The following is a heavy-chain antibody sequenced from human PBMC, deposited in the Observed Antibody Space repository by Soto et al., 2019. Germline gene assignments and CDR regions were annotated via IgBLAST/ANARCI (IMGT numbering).Heavy chain of an antibody. CDR1: GFTFSDYY. CDR2: ISESGTSI. J-gene: IGHJ5*02. V-gene: IGHV3-11*01. CDR3: ARDTAFINSSFFDA. Sequence: GGSLRLSCAASGFTFSDYYMNWIRQAPGKGLEWVSYISESGTSIFYADSVKGRFTISRDSARKSLYLHMSSLRVEDTAVYYCARDTAFINSSFFDAWGQGTPVTVSS. D-gene: IGHD3-3*02.